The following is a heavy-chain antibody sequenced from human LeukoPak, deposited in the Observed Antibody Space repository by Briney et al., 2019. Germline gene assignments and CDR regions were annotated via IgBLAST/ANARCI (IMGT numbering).Heavy chain of an antibody. V-gene: IGHV3-23*01. CDR2: ISGSGGST. Sequence: GGSLRLSCAASGFTFSSYSMNWVRQAPGKGLEWVSAISGSGGSTYYADSVKGRFTISRDNSKNTLYLQMNSLRAEDTAVYYCAKGVSIAAVGIDYWGQGTLVTVSS. J-gene: IGHJ4*02. CDR1: GFTFSSYS. D-gene: IGHD6-13*01. CDR3: AKGVSIAAVGIDY.